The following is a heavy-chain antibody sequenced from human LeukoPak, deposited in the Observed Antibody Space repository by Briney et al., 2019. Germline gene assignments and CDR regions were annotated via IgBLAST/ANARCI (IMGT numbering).Heavy chain of an antibody. CDR3: ARLGVMVRGASDQITAFDI. CDR1: GYSFTSYW. V-gene: IGHV5-51*01. Sequence: GESLKISCKGSGYSFTSYWIGWVRQMPGKGLEWMGIIYPGDSDTRYSPSFQGQVTISADKSTTTAYLQWSSLKASDSAIYYCARLGVMVRGASDQITAFDIWGQETLVTISS. CDR2: IYPGDSDT. D-gene: IGHD3-10*01. J-gene: IGHJ3*02.